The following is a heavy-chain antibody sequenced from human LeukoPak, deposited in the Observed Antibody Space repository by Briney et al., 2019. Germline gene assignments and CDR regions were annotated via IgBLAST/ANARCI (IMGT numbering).Heavy chain of an antibody. V-gene: IGHV1-69*04. Sequence: SVKVSCKASGGTFSSYAISWVRQAPGQGLEWMGRIIPILGIANYAQKFQGKVTITADKSTSTAYMELSSLRSEDTAVYYCAREALIVVLGYGFDIWGQGTMVTVSS. CDR3: AREALIVVLGYGFDI. CDR1: GGTFSSYA. D-gene: IGHD2-21*01. CDR2: IIPILGIA. J-gene: IGHJ3*02.